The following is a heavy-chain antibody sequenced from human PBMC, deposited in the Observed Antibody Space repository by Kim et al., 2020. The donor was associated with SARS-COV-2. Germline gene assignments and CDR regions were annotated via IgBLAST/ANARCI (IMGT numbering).Heavy chain of an antibody. CDR3: ARGPRRYCGSSSCTYLDY. D-gene: IGHD2-2*01. J-gene: IGHJ4*02. Sequence: VKGRCTNSRDNAKNSLYLQMNSRRAEDTAVYYCARGPRRYCGSSSCTYLDYWGQGTLVTVSS. V-gene: IGHV3-11*06.